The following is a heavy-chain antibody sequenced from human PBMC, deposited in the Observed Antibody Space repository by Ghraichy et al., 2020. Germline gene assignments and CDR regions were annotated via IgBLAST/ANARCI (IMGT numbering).Heavy chain of an antibody. CDR2: IIPIFGTA. CDR1: GGTFSSYA. D-gene: IGHD6-19*01. J-gene: IGHJ6*02. CDR3: ARAVGSGWYSHYYYYGMDV. Sequence: SVKVSCKASGGTFSSYAISWVRQAPGQGLEWMGGIIPIFGTANYAQKFQGRVTITADESTSTAYMELSSLRSEDTAVYYCARAVGSGWYSHYYYYGMDVWGQGTTVTVSS. V-gene: IGHV1-69*13.